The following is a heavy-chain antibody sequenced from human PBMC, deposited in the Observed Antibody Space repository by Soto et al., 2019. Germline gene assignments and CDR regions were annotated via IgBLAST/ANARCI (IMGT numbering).Heavy chain of an antibody. CDR2: IYYSGTT. V-gene: IGHV4-59*08. D-gene: IGHD2-8*01. Sequence: QVQLQESGPGLVKPSETLSLTCTVSGGSITNYYWSWIRQPPGTGLEWVGYIYYSGTTNYNPSLNSRVTISVATYKTQFSLTLSSVTAGDTAAYDCASWWAIKVYVTYWGQGSLVTVSS. CDR3: ASWWAIKVYVTY. J-gene: IGHJ4*02. CDR1: GGSITNYY.